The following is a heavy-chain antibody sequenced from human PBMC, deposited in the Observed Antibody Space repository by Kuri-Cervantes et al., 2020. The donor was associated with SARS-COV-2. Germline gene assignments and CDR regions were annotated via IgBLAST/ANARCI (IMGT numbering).Heavy chain of an antibody. CDR3: ARDREWELLHAGAFDI. CDR2: IWYDGSNK. D-gene: IGHD1-26*01. Sequence: GESLKISCAASGFTFGSYGMHWVRQAPGKGLEWVAVIWYDGSNKYYADSVKGRFTISRDNSKNTLYLQMNSLRAEDTAVYYCARDREWELLHAGAFDIWGQGTMVTVSS. CDR1: GFTFGSYG. V-gene: IGHV3-33*01. J-gene: IGHJ3*02.